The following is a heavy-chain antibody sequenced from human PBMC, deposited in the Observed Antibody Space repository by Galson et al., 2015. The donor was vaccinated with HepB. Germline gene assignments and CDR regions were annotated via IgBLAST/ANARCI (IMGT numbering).Heavy chain of an antibody. CDR2: ISWDGGST. V-gene: IGHV3-43*01. Sequence: SLRLSCAASGFTFDDYTMHWVRQAPGKGLEWVSLISWDGGSTYYADSVKGRFTISRDNSKNSLYLQMNSLRTEDTALYYCAKDSGWGQWLVQGGFDYWGQGTLVTVSS. J-gene: IGHJ4*02. CDR3: AKDSGWGQWLVQGGFDY. CDR1: GFTFDDYT. D-gene: IGHD6-19*01.